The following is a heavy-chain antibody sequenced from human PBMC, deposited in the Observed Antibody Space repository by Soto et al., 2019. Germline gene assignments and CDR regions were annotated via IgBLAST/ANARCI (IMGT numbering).Heavy chain of an antibody. CDR2: LSGSGGST. CDR3: AKRAGEPSGSRGKFYYYAMDV. V-gene: IGHV3-23*01. CDR1: GFTFSNYG. D-gene: IGHD3-10*01. Sequence: EVQLLESGGDLIQPGGSLRLSCGASGFTFSNYGVSWVRQAPGKGLEWVSGLSGSGGSTYYADSVRGRFTISRDNSKNTVYLQMNSLRVEDTAVYYCAKRAGEPSGSRGKFYYYAMDVW. J-gene: IGHJ6*01.